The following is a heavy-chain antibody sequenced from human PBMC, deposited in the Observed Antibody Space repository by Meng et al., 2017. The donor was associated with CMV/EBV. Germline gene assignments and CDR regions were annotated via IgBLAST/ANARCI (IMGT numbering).Heavy chain of an antibody. V-gene: IGHV3-48*04. CDR1: GFTFSSYS. D-gene: IGHD3-3*01. J-gene: IGHJ4*02. Sequence: GESLKISCAASGFTFSSYSMNWVRQAPGKGLEWVSYISSSGSTIYYADSVKGRFTISRDNAKNSLYLQMNSLKTEDTAVYYCTTSPPYYDFWSGYFLDYWGQGTLVTVSS. CDR3: TTSPPYYDFWSGYFLDY. CDR2: ISSSGSTI.